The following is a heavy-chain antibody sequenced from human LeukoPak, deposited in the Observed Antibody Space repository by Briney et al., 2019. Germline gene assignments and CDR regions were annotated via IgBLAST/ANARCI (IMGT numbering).Heavy chain of an antibody. Sequence: SETLSLTCTVSGGSISSYYWSWIRQPPGKGLEWIGYIYYSGSTNYNPSLKSRVTISVDTSKNQFSLKLSSVTAADTAVYYCARHIIASEYYFDYWGQGTLVTVSS. D-gene: IGHD6-25*01. V-gene: IGHV4-59*08. CDR3: ARHIIASEYYFDY. CDR1: GGSISSYY. J-gene: IGHJ4*02. CDR2: IYYSGST.